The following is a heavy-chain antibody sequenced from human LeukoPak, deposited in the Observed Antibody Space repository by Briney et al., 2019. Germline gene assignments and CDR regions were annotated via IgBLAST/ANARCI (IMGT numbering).Heavy chain of an antibody. D-gene: IGHD3-22*01. V-gene: IGHV3-48*03. CDR3: AKATRYYYDSGGYWGYFDY. CDR2: ISGSGSLI. J-gene: IGHJ4*02. Sequence: GGSLRLSCAASGFTFSSYELNWVRQAPGKGREWVSYISGSGSLIYYTDSVKGRFTISRDNSKNTLYLHMSSLRAEDTAVYYCAKATRYYYDSGGYWGYFDYWGQGTLVTVSS. CDR1: GFTFSSYE.